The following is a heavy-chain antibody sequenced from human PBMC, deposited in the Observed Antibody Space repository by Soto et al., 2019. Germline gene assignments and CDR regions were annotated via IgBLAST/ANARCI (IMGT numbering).Heavy chain of an antibody. D-gene: IGHD4-17*01. CDR2: IYSGGST. J-gene: IGHJ2*01. V-gene: IGHV3-53*01. Sequence: EVQLVESGGXXIQPGGSXXLXXAXSGFTVTNXYMTWVRQAPXXXLEWVSVIYSGGSTSYADSVKGRFTISRDNSKNILYLQMNSLRAEDTAVYYCARVDYGDYGWYFDLWGRGTLVTVSS. CDR1: GFTVTNXY. CDR3: ARVDYGDYGWYFDL.